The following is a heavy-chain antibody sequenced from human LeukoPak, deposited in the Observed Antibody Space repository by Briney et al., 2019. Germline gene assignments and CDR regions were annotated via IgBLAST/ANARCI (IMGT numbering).Heavy chain of an antibody. CDR3: ARLQRRGYNWFDP. CDR1: GYSFTNYW. Sequence: GESLKISCKGSGYSFTNYWIGRVRQMPGKGLEWKGIIYPGDSGTRYSPSFQGQVTISADKSISTAYLQWSSLKASDTAMYYCARLQRRGYNWFDPWGQGTLVTVSS. CDR2: IYPGDSGT. V-gene: IGHV5-51*01. D-gene: IGHD1-1*01. J-gene: IGHJ5*02.